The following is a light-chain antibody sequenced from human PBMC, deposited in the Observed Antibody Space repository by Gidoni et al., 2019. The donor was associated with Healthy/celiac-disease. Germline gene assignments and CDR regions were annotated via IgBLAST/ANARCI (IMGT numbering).Light chain of an antibody. CDR2: GNS. J-gene: IGLJ2*01. CDR1: SSNIGAGYD. V-gene: IGLV1-40*01. CDR3: QSYDSSLSAPVV. Sequence: QSVLTQPPSVSGAPGQRVPISCTGSSSNIGAGYDVHWYQQLPGTAPKLLISGNSNRPSGVPDRFSGSKSGTSASLAITGLQAEDEADYYCQSYDSSLSAPVVFGGGTKLTVL.